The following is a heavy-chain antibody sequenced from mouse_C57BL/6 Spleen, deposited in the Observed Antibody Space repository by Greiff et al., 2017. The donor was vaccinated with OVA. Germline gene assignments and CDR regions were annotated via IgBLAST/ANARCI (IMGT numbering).Heavy chain of an antibody. CDR1: GFSLTSYG. Sequence: VKLMESGPGLVQPSQSLSITCTVSGFSLTSYGVHWVRQSPGKGLEWLGVIWSGGSTAYNAAFISRLSISKDNSKSQVFFKMNSLQADDTAIYYCARNYHYKDYAMDYWGQGTSVTVSS. J-gene: IGHJ4*01. V-gene: IGHV2-2*01. D-gene: IGHD1-1*02. CDR3: ARNYHYKDYAMDY. CDR2: IWSGGST.